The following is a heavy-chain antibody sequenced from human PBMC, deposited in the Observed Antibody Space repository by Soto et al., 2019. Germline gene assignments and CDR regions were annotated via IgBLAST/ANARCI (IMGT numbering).Heavy chain of an antibody. J-gene: IGHJ4*02. CDR1: GFTFSSYW. D-gene: IGHD1-26*01. CDR3: ARTLGATTNY. CDR2: INSDGSST. V-gene: IGHV3-74*01. Sequence: EVQVVESGGGLVQPGGSLRLSCAASGFTFSSYWMHWVRQAPGKGPVWVSRINSDGSSTSYADSVKGRFTISRDNAENTLYLQMNSLRAEDTAVYYCARTLGATTNYWGQGTLVTVSS.